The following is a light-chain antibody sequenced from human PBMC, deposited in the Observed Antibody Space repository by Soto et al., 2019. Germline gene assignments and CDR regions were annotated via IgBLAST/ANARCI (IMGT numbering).Light chain of an antibody. Sequence: EIVLTQSPGTLSLSPGERATLSCRASQGVGSTLAWYQQEPGRAPRLLIYDASTRATGIPARFSGAGSGTEFTLTISSLQSEDFAVYYCQQYNKWPRTFGQGTKVDIK. V-gene: IGKV3-15*01. CDR1: QGVGST. CDR2: DAS. CDR3: QQYNKWPRT. J-gene: IGKJ1*01.